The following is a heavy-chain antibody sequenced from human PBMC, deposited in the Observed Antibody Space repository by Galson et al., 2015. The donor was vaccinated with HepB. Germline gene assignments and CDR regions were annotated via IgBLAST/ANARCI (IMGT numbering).Heavy chain of an antibody. CDR3: ARVPAYGDFIPRYFDS. J-gene: IGHJ4*02. V-gene: IGHV3-23*01. CDR1: GFNFDNYA. Sequence: SLRLSCAASGFNFDNYAMSWVRQGPGKGLHWVSGISSSGDSTYHADSVKGRFTISRGNSKNTVSLQMNSLTVEDAAVYYCARVPAYGDFIPRYFDSWGQGTLVTVSS. CDR2: ISSSGDST. D-gene: IGHD4-17*01.